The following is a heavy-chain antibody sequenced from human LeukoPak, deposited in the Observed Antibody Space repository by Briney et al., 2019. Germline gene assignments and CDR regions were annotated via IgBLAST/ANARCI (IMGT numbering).Heavy chain of an antibody. CDR2: LGGSGGGT. Sequence: GGSLRLSCAVSGITLSNYGMSWVRHAPGKGLEWVAGLGGSGGGTNYADSVRGRFIISRDNSKNILYLQMDSLTAEDTAVYFCAKRGVVIRVILVGFHKEAYYFDSWGQGALVTVSS. V-gene: IGHV3-23*01. CDR1: GITLSNYG. D-gene: IGHD2-21*01. CDR3: AKRGVVIRVILVGFHKEAYYFDS. J-gene: IGHJ4*02.